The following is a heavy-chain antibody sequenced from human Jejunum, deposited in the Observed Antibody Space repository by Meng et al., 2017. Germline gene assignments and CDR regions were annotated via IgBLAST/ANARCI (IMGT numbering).Heavy chain of an antibody. CDR3: ATDVYGDGLAYLDY. CDR2: VFDSGST. J-gene: IGHJ4*02. V-gene: IGHV4-61*01. D-gene: IGHD4-17*01. Sequence: VAPAVAGPGVVGPSEAPSSPGAGCVGYCRGRSFSWTWIRQPPGKGLEWIGYVFDSGSTKYNPSLSSRVTISADTSKNQFSLELSSVTAADTAVYYCATDVYGDGLAYLDYWGQGSLVTVSS. CDR1: VGYCRGRSFS.